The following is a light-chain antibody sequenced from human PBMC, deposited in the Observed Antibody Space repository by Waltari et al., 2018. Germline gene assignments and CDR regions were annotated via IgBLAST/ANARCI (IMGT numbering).Light chain of an antibody. V-gene: IGLV1-40*01. Sequence: QSVLTQPPSVSAAPGQRVTIPCTGSSSTTGAGYDVPWYQHLPGAAPELLIYANTNRPSGVPDRISASKSGTSASLAITGLQAADEAVYYCQSYDSSLSGVVFGGGTKLTVL. J-gene: IGLJ2*01. CDR1: SSTTGAGYD. CDR3: QSYDSSLSGVV. CDR2: ANT.